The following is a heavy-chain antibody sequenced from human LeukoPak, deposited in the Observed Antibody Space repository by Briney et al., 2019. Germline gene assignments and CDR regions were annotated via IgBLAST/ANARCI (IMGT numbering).Heavy chain of an antibody. J-gene: IGHJ3*02. D-gene: IGHD4-17*01. V-gene: IGHV3-20*04. CDR3: ARDTIRWRRNDYGDYDAFDI. Sequence: GGSLRLSCAASGFTFSSYAMSWVRQAPGKGLEWVSGINWNGGSTGYADSVKGRFTISRDNAKNSLYLQMNSLRAEDTALYYCARDTIRWRRNDYGDYDAFDIWGQGTMVTVSS. CDR1: GFTFSSYA. CDR2: INWNGGST.